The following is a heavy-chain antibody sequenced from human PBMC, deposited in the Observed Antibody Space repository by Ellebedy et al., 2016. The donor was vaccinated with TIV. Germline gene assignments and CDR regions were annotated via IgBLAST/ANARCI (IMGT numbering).Heavy chain of an antibody. CDR2: ISRSGGTT. CDR3: AADRSISWYFY. CDR1: GFNFNNYA. V-gene: IGHV3-23*01. D-gene: IGHD2-2*01. J-gene: IGHJ4*02. Sequence: GESLKISCAASGFNFNNYAMTWVRQAPGKGLEWVSAISRSGGTTYYADSVKGRFTISRDNSKNMLSVQMNGLRAEDTAVYYCAADRSISWYFYWGQGTLVTVSS.